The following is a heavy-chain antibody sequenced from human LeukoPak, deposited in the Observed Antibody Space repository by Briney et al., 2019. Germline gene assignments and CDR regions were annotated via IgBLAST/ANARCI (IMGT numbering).Heavy chain of an antibody. Sequence: GGSLRLSCAASGFTFSSYAMGWVRQAPGKGLEWVSAISGSGGSTYYADSVKGRFTISRDNSKNTLYLQMNSLRAEDTAVYYCAKICGYDYALFDYWGQGTLVTVSS. CDR3: AKICGYDYALFDY. CDR2: ISGSGGST. CDR1: GFTFSSYA. J-gene: IGHJ4*02. D-gene: IGHD5-12*01. V-gene: IGHV3-23*01.